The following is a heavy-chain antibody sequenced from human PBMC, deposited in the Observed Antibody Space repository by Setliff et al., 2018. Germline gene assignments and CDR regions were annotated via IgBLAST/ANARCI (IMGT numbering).Heavy chain of an antibody. V-gene: IGHV4-39*01. CDR3: AXVNQYSSVWYNYYYGMDV. J-gene: IGHJ6*02. CDR2: IYYSGST. D-gene: IGHD6-19*01. Sequence: SETLSLTCTVSGGSISSSSYYWGWIRQPPGKGLEWIGSIYYSGSTYYNPSLXSRVTXXXXTXXXXXXXXXXXXXXXXXXVYXXAXVNQYSSVWYNYYYGMDVWGQGTTVTVSS. CDR1: GGSISSSSYY.